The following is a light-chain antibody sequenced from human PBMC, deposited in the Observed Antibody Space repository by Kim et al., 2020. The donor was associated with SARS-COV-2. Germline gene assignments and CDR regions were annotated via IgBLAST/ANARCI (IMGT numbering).Light chain of an antibody. CDR1: QSVSRW. CDR3: QHRQT. J-gene: IGKJ1*01. Sequence: DIQMTQSPSTLSASVGDRVTLTCRASQSVSRWLAWYQQKPGKAPKLLIYDGSNLQSGVPSRFSGSGSGTEFTLTISSLQPDDFAIYYGQHRQTFGQGTKVEIK. CDR2: DGS. V-gene: IGKV1-5*01.